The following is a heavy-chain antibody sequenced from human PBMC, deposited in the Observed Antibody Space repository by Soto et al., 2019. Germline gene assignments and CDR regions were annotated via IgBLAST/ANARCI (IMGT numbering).Heavy chain of an antibody. D-gene: IGHD3-10*01. Sequence: QLQLQESGPGLVKPSETLSLTCTVSGVSISSSDYFWGWIRQPPGKGLEWLGTISSTGSAYYNPSLKSRVAISIAPSHNHFSLKQTSVTATDTAVYYCAGRRAPGDNEDRTTYGSVPVDFWGQGTLVTVSS. CDR1: GVSISSSDYF. V-gene: IGHV4-39*02. J-gene: IGHJ4*02. CDR3: AGRRAPGDNEDRTTYGSVPVDF. CDR2: ISSTGSA.